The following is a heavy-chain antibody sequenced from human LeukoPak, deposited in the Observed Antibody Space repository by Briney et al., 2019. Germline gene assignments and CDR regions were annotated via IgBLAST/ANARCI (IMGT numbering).Heavy chain of an antibody. D-gene: IGHD2-15*01. CDR3: AKDSFVVLVRWYCSGGSCSSGD. CDR1: GYSFNTYN. V-gene: IGHV1-2*02. CDR2: INPESGGT. Sequence: AASVKVSCETSGYSFNTYNIHWVRQAPGQGLEWMGWINPESGGTNYAQKFQDRVIITRDTSLSTVYMELSRLTFDDTAVYYCAKDSFVVLVRWYCSGGSCSSGDWGQGTLVTVSS. J-gene: IGHJ4*02.